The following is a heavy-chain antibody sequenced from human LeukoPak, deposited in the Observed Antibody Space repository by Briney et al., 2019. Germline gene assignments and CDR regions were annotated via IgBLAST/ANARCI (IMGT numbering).Heavy chain of an antibody. CDR2: MNPNSGNT. V-gene: IGHV1-8*01. J-gene: IGHJ6*02. CDR1: GYTFTSYD. CDR3: ASLRRAQYYYYGMDV. Sequence: GASVKVSCKASGYTFTSYDINWVRQATGQGLEWMGWMNPNSGNTGYAQKFQGRVTMTRNTSISTAYMELSSLRSEDTAVYYWASLRRAQYYYYGMDVWGQGTTVTVSS.